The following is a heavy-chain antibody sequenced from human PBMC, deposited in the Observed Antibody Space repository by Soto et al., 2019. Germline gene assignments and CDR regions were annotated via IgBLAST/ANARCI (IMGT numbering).Heavy chain of an antibody. J-gene: IGHJ4*02. V-gene: IGHV3-74*01. CDR3: AKRGVDTFGLSY. Sequence: EVQLVESGGGLVQPGGSLRLSCAVSGFTFRSFWMHWVRQAPGEGLVWVSRINTDGSSTSYADSVKGRFSISRDNAKNTLYLQMNSLRVEDTAIYYCAKRGVDTFGLSYWGQGTLVTVSS. CDR2: INTDGSST. D-gene: IGHD3-10*01. CDR1: GFTFRSFW.